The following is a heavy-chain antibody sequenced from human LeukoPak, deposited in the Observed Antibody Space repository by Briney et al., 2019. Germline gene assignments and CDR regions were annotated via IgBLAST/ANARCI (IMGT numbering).Heavy chain of an antibody. CDR1: GGSISSYY. V-gene: IGHV4-59*12. Sequence: SETLSLTCTVSGGSISSYYWSWIRQPPGKGLEWTGNIHDSGSTNYNSSLRSRVTISVDTSKNQFSLKLSSVTAADTAVYYCARDRGGYSYGYYYYYYMDVWGKGTTVTISS. CDR3: ARDRGGYSYGYYYYYYMDV. CDR2: IHDSGST. J-gene: IGHJ6*03. D-gene: IGHD5-18*01.